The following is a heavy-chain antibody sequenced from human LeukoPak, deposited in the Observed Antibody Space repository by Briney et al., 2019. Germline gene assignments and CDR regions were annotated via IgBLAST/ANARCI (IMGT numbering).Heavy chain of an antibody. Sequence: PGRSLRLSCAASGFTFSSYGMHWVRQTPGKGLEWVSSISSSSSYIYYADSVKGRFTISRDNAKNSLYLQMNSLRAEGTAVYYCARDRFSHSGCPPDYWGQGTLVTVSS. J-gene: IGHJ4*02. V-gene: IGHV3-21*01. CDR3: ARDRFSHSGCPPDY. CDR1: GFTFSSYG. CDR2: ISSSSSYI. D-gene: IGHD3-10*01.